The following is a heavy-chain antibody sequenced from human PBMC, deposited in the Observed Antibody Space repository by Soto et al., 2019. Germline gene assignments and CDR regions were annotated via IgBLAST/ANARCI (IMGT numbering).Heavy chain of an antibody. Sequence: EVQLVESGGGLVQPGGSLRLSCAASGFTVSSNYMSWVRQAPGKGLEWVSVIYSGGSAYYADSVKGRFTISRDNSKNTLYLQMNSRRAEGPGVYYCARHGYSYGGGYFDYWGQGTLVTVSS. V-gene: IGHV3-66*04. J-gene: IGHJ4*02. CDR1: GFTVSSNY. CDR2: IYSGGSA. D-gene: IGHD5-18*01. CDR3: ARHGYSYGGGYFDY.